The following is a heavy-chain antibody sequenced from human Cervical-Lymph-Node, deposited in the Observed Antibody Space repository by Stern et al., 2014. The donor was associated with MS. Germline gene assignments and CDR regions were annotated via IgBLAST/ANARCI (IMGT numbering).Heavy chain of an antibody. CDR3: ARGRGYSGYGY. Sequence: EVQLLESGGGLVKPGGSLRLSCAASGFTFSSYSMNWVRQAPGKGLEWVSSISSSSSYIYYADSMKGRFTISRDNAKNSLFLQMNSLRAEDTAVYYCARGRGYSGYGYWGQGTLVTVSS. CDR2: ISSSSSYI. D-gene: IGHD5-12*01. J-gene: IGHJ4*02. V-gene: IGHV3-21*01. CDR1: GFTFSSYS.